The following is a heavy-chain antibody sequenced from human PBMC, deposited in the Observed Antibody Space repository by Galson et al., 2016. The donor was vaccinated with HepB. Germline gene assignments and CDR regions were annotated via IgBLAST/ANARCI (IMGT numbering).Heavy chain of an antibody. V-gene: IGHV6-1*01. CDR3: ARSLSEWLPPIS. Sequence: CAMSGDSVPSNSAAWNWIRQSPSRGLEWLGRTYYKSKWYNDYAVSVKSRITINPDTSKNQFSLHLNSVTPEDTAVYYCARSLSEWLPPISWGQGILVTVSS. CDR2: TYYKSKWYN. D-gene: IGHD5-12*01. J-gene: IGHJ5*02. CDR1: GDSVPSNSAA.